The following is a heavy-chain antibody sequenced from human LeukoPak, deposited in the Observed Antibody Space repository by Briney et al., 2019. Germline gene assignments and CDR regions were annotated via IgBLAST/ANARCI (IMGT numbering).Heavy chain of an antibody. CDR1: GFTFSSYA. Sequence: GGSLRLSCAASGFTFSSYAMTWVRQAPGKGLEWVSGISGSGGSSYSADSVKGRFTISRDNSKKALYMQMNSLRAEDTAVYYCTKHRGGWIDAFDIWGQGTMVTVSS. D-gene: IGHD5-12*01. J-gene: IGHJ3*02. V-gene: IGHV3-23*01. CDR2: ISGSGGSS. CDR3: TKHRGGWIDAFDI.